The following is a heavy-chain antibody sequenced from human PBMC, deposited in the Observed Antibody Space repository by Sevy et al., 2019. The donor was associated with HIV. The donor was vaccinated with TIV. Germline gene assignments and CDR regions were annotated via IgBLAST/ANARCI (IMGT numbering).Heavy chain of an antibody. Sequence: GGSLRLSCAASGFTFSSYGMHWVRQAPGKGLEWVAVISYDGSNKYYVDSVKGRFTISRDNSKNTLYLQMNSLRAEDTAVYYCAKGGNEVVPAAMFYWGQGTLVTVSS. V-gene: IGHV3-30*18. D-gene: IGHD2-2*01. CDR2: ISYDGSNK. CDR1: GFTFSSYG. J-gene: IGHJ4*02. CDR3: AKGGNEVVPAAMFY.